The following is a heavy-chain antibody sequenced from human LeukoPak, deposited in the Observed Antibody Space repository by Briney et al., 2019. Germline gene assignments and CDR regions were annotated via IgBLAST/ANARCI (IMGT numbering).Heavy chain of an antibody. J-gene: IGHJ4*02. D-gene: IGHD6-13*01. CDR1: GGTFSSYA. Sequence: SVKVSCKASGGTFSSYAISWVRQAPGQGLEWMGGIIPIFGTANYAQKFQGRVTITTDESTSTAYMELSSLRSEDTAVYYCARDNPDSSSWYSVGYWGQGTLVTVS. V-gene: IGHV1-69*05. CDR3: ARDNPDSSSWYSVGY. CDR2: IIPIFGTA.